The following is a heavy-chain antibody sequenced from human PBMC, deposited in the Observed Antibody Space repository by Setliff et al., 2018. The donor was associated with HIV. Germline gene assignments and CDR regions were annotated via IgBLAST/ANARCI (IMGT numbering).Heavy chain of an antibody. CDR3: VRTNYYYYYMDV. J-gene: IGHJ6*03. CDR1: AGSIRSSTYY. CDR2: IYYSGST. Sequence: SETLSLTCTVSAGSIRSSTYYWAWIRQPPGKGLEWIGTIYYSGSTYYNPSLKSRVSISVLRSTDQFFLRLNSVTAADTAVYYCVRTNYYYYYMDVWGKGTTVTVSS. V-gene: IGHV4-39*07.